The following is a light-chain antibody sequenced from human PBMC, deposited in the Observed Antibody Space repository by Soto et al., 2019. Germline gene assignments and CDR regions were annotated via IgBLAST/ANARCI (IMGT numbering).Light chain of an antibody. CDR2: EVS. CDR1: SSDVGAYNY. V-gene: IGLV2-14*01. Sequence: QSVLTQPASVSGSPGQSITISCTGTSSDVGAYNYVSWYQQHPGKAPKLMIFEVSNRPSGVSNRFSGSKSGNTASLTIFGLQTEDEADYYCSSYISSSTLVFGGGTKLTVL. CDR3: SSYISSSTLV. J-gene: IGLJ2*01.